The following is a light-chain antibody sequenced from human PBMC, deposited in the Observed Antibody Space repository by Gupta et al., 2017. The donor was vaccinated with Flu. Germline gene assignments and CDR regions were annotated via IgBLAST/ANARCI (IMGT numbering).Light chain of an antibody. CDR3: SSHTVSDTFV. CDR2: EVT. Sequence: SALTQPPSASGSPGPSITISCTGTSSDIGAYKYVSWHQQHAGKAHKLIVYEVTKRPAGVPDRFSGSKSGNTASLTVSGLQAEDEGDYYCSSHTVSDTFVFGTGTAVTVL. V-gene: IGLV2-8*01. CDR1: SSDIGAYKY. J-gene: IGLJ1*01.